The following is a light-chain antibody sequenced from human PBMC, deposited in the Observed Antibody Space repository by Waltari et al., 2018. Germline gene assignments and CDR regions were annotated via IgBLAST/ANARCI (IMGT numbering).Light chain of an antibody. Sequence: AIQMTQSPSSLPASVGDRVTITCRASQDIRNDLGWYQQRPGKAPSLLIYAASNLQGGVPSRFSGSGSGTDFTLTINSLQPEDFATYYCLQDHGYPRTFGQGTKLEIK. V-gene: IGKV1-6*01. CDR1: QDIRND. CDR3: LQDHGYPRT. J-gene: IGKJ2*01. CDR2: AAS.